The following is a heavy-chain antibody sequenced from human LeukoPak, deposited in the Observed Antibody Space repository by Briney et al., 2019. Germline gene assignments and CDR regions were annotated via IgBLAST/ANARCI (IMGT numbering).Heavy chain of an antibody. V-gene: IGHV3-30-3*01. CDR2: ISYDGSNK. J-gene: IGHJ6*02. CDR1: GFTFSSYA. D-gene: IGHD3-10*01. CDR3: ARERGLDYYGSGSYWRYYGMDV. Sequence: GGSLRLSCAASGFTFSSYAMHWVRQAPGKGLEWVAVISYDGSNKYYADSVKGRFTISRDNSKNTLYLQMNSLRAEDTAVYYCARERGLDYYGSGSYWRYYGMDVWGQGTTVTVSS.